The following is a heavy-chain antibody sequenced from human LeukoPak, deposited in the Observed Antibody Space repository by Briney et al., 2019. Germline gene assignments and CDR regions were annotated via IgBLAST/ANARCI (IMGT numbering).Heavy chain of an antibody. J-gene: IGHJ4*02. V-gene: IGHV4-59*01. Sequence: SETLSPTCTVSGGSISSYYWSWIRQPPGKGLEWIGYIYYSGSTNYNPSLKSRATISVDTSKNQFSLKLSSVTAADTAVYYCARHPTYYYDSSGYFDPYYFDYWGQGTLVTVSS. D-gene: IGHD3-22*01. CDR2: IYYSGST. CDR1: GGSISSYY. CDR3: ARHPTYYYDSSGYFDPYYFDY.